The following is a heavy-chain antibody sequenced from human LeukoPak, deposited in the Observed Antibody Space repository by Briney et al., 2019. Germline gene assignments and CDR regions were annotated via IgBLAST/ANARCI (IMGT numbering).Heavy chain of an antibody. D-gene: IGHD4-11*01. Sequence: PSETLSLTCAVSGYSISSGYYWGWIRPPPGKGLEWIGSIYHSWSTYYNPSLKSRVTMSVDTSKNQFSLKLTSVTAADTAVYYCARAYSNWFDPWGQGTLVTVSS. J-gene: IGHJ5*02. V-gene: IGHV4-38-2*01. CDR3: ARAYSNWFDP. CDR2: IYHSWST. CDR1: GYSISSGYY.